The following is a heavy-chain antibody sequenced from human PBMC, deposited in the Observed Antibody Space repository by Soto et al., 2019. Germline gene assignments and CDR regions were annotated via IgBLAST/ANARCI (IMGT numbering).Heavy chain of an antibody. CDR2: IYHNRNT. Sequence: QLQLQESGSGLVKPSQTLSLTCAVSGGSISSGGYYWSWFRQPPGKGLEWIGYIYHNRNTYYNPSLMSGVTISVDRSKNQFSLKLSAVTAADTAMYYCARVPSPWGKGTLVTVSS. CDR1: GGSISSGGYY. V-gene: IGHV4-30-2*01. J-gene: IGHJ5*02. CDR3: ARVPSP.